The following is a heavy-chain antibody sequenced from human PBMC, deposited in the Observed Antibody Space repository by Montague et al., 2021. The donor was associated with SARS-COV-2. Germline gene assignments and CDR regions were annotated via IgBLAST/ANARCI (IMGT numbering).Heavy chain of an antibody. CDR1: GDSVSSNSAA. V-gene: IGHV6-1*01. CDR3: ARELRSIIMIVYIRGFDY. J-gene: IGHJ4*02. CDR2: TYYRSKWYN. Sequence: CAISGDSVSSNSAAWNWIRQSPSRGLEWLGRTYYRSKWYNDYAVSVKSRITINPDTSKNQFSLQLNSVTAEDTAVYYCARELRSIIMIVYIRGFDYWGQGTPVTVSS. D-gene: IGHD3-22*01.